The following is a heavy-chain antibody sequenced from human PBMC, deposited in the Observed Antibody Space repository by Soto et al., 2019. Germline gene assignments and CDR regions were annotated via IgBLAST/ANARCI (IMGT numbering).Heavy chain of an antibody. V-gene: IGHV3-23*01. CDR3: EKDQTILRFLDPGY. Sequence: PGGSLRLSCAASGFTFSSYAMSWVRQAPGKGLEWVSAISGGGAGAYYANSVRGRFTISRDNSKNTLYLQMNSLRAEDTAVYYCEKDQTILRFLDPGYWGQGTLVTVSP. CDR2: ISGGGAGA. D-gene: IGHD3-3*01. J-gene: IGHJ4*02. CDR1: GFTFSSYA.